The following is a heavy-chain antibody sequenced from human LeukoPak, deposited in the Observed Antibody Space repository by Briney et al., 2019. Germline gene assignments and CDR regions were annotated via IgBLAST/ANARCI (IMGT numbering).Heavy chain of an antibody. CDR2: ISGSGGST. D-gene: IGHD5-12*01. CDR3: ANPPGYSGYDFGY. J-gene: IGHJ4*02. Sequence: GGSLRLSCAASGFTFSSYAMSWVRQAPGKGLEWVSAISGSGGSTYYADSVKGRFTISRGNSKNTLYLQMNSLRAEDTAVYYCANPPGYSGYDFGYWGQGTLVTVSS. CDR1: GFTFSSYA. V-gene: IGHV3-23*01.